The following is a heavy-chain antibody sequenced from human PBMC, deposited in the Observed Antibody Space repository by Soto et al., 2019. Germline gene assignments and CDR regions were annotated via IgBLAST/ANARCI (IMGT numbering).Heavy chain of an antibody. V-gene: IGHV3-23*01. CDR3: VRLIPMAGSDY. D-gene: IGHD6-19*01. J-gene: IGHJ4*02. Sequence: GGSLRLSCAVSGFTFSTHAMGWVRQAPGKGLEWVSSIDSSGHFTYYSDSVKGRFSISRDNSKNTMFLQVSSLRAEDTALYFCVRLIPMAGSDYWGQGTLVTVSS. CDR1: GFTFSTHA. CDR2: IDSSGHFT.